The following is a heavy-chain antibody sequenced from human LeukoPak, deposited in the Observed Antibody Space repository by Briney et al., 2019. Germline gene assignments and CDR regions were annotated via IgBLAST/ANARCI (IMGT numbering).Heavy chain of an antibody. V-gene: IGHV4-34*01. CDR1: GGSFRGYY. Sequence: SETLSLTCAVSGGSFRGYYWSWIRQPPGKGLEWIGEINHSGSTNYNPSLKSRVTLSLDTSMKKFSLKLNSVTAADTAVYYCASTERCSTTCPLDYWGQGTLVTVSS. D-gene: IGHD2-2*01. J-gene: IGHJ4*02. CDR3: ASTERCSTTCPLDY. CDR2: INHSGST.